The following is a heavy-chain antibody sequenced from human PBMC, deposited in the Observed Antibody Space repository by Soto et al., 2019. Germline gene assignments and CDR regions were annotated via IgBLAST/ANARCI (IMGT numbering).Heavy chain of an antibody. CDR2: IYWDDDK. D-gene: IGHD1-7*01. J-gene: IGHJ4*02. Sequence: SGPTLVNPTQTLTLTCTFSGFSLTTYGVGVGWIRQPPGEALEWLVLIYWDDDKRYSPSLKSRLSITKDTSKNQVVLTMTNMDPVDTATYYCAHRLDGYDWNSDNFDHWGQGTLVTVSS. CDR3: AHRLDGYDWNSDNFDH. V-gene: IGHV2-5*02. CDR1: GFSLTTYGVG.